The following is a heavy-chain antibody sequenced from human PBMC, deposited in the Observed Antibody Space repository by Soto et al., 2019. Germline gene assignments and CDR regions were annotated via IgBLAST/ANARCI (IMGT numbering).Heavy chain of an antibody. CDR3: AIAGGSSDPRGGMDV. J-gene: IGHJ6*02. V-gene: IGHV3-30-3*01. CDR2: ISYDGSNK. D-gene: IGHD3-10*01. CDR1: GFTFSSYA. Sequence: QVQLVESGGGVVQPGRSLRLSCAASGFTFSSYAMHCVRQAPGKGLEWVAFISYDGSNKYYADSVKGRFTISRDNSKNTLYLQMNSLRAEDTAVYYGAIAGGSSDPRGGMDVWGQGTTVTVSS.